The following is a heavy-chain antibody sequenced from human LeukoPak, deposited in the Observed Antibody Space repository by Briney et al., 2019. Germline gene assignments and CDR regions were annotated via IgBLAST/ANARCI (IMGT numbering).Heavy chain of an antibody. Sequence: TSQTLSLTCTVSGGSISSGSYYWSWIRQPPGKGLEWIGEINHSGSTNYNPSLKSRVTISVDTSKNQFSLKLSSVTAADTAVYYCARHEGYWRPYSSSYPRHQTRTDKYNWFDPWGQGTLVTVSS. CDR1: GGSISSGSYY. CDR3: ARHEGYWRPYSSSYPRHQTRTDKYNWFDP. V-gene: IGHV4-39*01. CDR2: INHSGST. D-gene: IGHD6-13*01. J-gene: IGHJ5*02.